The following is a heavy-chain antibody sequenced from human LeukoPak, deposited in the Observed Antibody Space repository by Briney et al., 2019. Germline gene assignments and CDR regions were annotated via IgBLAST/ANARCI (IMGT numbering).Heavy chain of an antibody. CDR1: GFTFSRYT. CDR3: ARDPDIVAVSYYYMDV. V-gene: IGHV3-30-3*01. D-gene: IGHD5-12*01. Sequence: PGGSLRLSCAGSGFTFSRYTFNWVRQAPGKGLEWVAVISYDGSNKYYADSVKGRFTISRDNSKNTLYLQMNSLRAEDTAVYYCARDPDIVAVSYYYMDVWGKGTTVTVSS. CDR2: ISYDGSNK. J-gene: IGHJ6*03.